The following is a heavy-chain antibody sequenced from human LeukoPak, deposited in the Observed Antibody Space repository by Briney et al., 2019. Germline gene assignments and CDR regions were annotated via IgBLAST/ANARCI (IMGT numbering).Heavy chain of an antibody. D-gene: IGHD4/OR15-4a*01. CDR1: GYTFTSYG. CDR2: ISGYNDNA. CDR3: VRDLGFGALDY. Sequence: GASVKVSCKAPGYTFTSYGISWVRRAPGQGLEWMGWISGYNDNAKYAQKVLGRVTMTTDTSTSTAYMEVRSLRSDDTAVYYCVRDLGFGALDYWGQGTLVIVSS. V-gene: IGHV1-18*01. J-gene: IGHJ4*02.